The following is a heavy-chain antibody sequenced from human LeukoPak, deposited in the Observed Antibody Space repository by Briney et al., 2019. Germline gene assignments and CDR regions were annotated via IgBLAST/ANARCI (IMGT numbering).Heavy chain of an antibody. CDR3: AGYYFDY. Sequence: PGRSLRLSCAASGFTFSNYGMHWVRQAPGKGLEWVAVISYDGSNKYYADSVKGRFTISRDNSKDTLYLQMNSLRAEDTAVYYCAGYYFDYWGQGTLVTVSS. CDR2: ISYDGSNK. V-gene: IGHV3-30*03. J-gene: IGHJ4*02. CDR1: GFTFSNYG.